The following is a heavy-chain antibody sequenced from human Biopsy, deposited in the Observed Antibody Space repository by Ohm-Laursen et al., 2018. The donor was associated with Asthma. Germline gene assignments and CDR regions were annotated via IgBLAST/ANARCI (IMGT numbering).Heavy chain of an antibody. V-gene: IGHV7-4-1*02. CDR1: GYTFTSYA. J-gene: IGHJ5*02. CDR2: IATSSGNP. CDR3: VRDQAHRDNWFDP. Sequence: ASVKVSCKASGYTFTSYAINWLRQAPGQGLEWMGWIATSSGNPTYAQGFTPGRFAFSLDTSVTTAYLQITNLEPEDTAVYYCVRDQAHRDNWFDPWGQGTPVTVSS. D-gene: IGHD1-14*01.